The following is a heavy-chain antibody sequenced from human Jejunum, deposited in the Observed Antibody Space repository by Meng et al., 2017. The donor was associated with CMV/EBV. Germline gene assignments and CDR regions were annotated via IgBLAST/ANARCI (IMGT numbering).Heavy chain of an antibody. Sequence: GLSFSSSWMHWVRQSPGKGLVWVSCIPSAGGEPKYADSVKGRFTISRDNGKNTVFLHMDSLRDDDTGVYYCASAPSGLGFTEVTSWGQGTLVTVSS. D-gene: IGHD3-10*01. J-gene: IGHJ1*01. CDR3: ASAPSGLGFTEVTS. V-gene: IGHV3-74*01. CDR1: GLSFSSSW. CDR2: IPSAGGEP.